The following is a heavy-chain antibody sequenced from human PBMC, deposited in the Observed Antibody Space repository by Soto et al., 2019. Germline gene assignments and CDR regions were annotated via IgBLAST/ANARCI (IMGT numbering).Heavy chain of an antibody. V-gene: IGHV3-23*01. D-gene: IGHD2-15*01. CDR2: ISGSGGST. J-gene: IGHJ5*02. Sequence: PGGSLRLSCAASGFTFSSYAMSWVRQAPGKGLEWVSAISGSGGSTYYADSVKGRFTISRDNSKNTLYLQMNSLRAEDTAVYYCAKDPRSGGYHYRLFDPWGQGTLVTVSS. CDR3: AKDPRSGGYHYRLFDP. CDR1: GFTFSSYA.